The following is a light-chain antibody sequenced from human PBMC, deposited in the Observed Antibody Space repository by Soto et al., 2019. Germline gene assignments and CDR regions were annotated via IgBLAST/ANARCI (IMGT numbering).Light chain of an antibody. CDR1: QAISTY. CDR2: AAS. V-gene: IGKV1-39*01. Sequence: DIQMTQSPSSLSASVGDRVTITCRASQAISTYLNWYQQKPGKAPKLLIYAASSLQSGVPSRFSGSGSGTDFTLTISSLQPADFATYYCQQGYSTPYTFGQGTKLEIK. CDR3: QQGYSTPYT. J-gene: IGKJ2*01.